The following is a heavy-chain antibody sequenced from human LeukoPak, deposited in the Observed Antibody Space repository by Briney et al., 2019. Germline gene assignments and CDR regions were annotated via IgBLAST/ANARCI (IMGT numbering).Heavy chain of an antibody. V-gene: IGHV4-34*01. Sequence: PSETLSLTCAVYGGSFSGYYWSWIRQPPGKGLEWIGEINHSGSTNYNPSHKSRVTISVDTSKNQFSLKLSSVTAADTAVYYCARTGGDLAAADYWGQGTLVTVSS. J-gene: IGHJ4*02. CDR3: ARTGGDLAAADY. CDR2: INHSGST. CDR1: GGSFSGYY. D-gene: IGHD6-13*01.